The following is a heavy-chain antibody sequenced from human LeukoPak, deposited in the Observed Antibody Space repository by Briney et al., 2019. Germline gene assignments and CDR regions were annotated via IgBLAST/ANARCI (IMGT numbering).Heavy chain of an antibody. V-gene: IGHV3-48*03. Sequence: GGSLRLSCAASGFTFSSYGMNWVRQAPGKGPEWISYISRSGATIYYADSVKGRFTISRDNAKNSLCLQMDSLRAEDTAVYYCAREGMRDYLDYWGQGTLVTVSS. CDR1: GFTFSSYG. CDR3: AREGMRDYLDY. D-gene: IGHD3-10*01. CDR2: ISRSGATI. J-gene: IGHJ4*02.